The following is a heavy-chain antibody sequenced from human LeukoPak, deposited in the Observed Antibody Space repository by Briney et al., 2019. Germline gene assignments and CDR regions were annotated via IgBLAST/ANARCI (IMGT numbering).Heavy chain of an antibody. CDR3: TTVSELLEYFDY. CDR1: GFTVSSNY. V-gene: IGHV3-53*01. Sequence: GGSLRLSCAASGFTVSSNYMSWVRQAPGKGLEWVSVIYSGGSTYYADSVKGRFTISRDNSKNTLYLHMNSLRAEDTAVYYCTTVSELLEYFDYWGQGTLVTVSS. D-gene: IGHD1-26*01. CDR2: IYSGGST. J-gene: IGHJ4*02.